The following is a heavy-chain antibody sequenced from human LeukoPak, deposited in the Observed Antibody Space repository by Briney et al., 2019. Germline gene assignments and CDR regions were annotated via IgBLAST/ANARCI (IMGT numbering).Heavy chain of an antibody. CDR1: GDSIRSYY. J-gene: IGHJ5*02. D-gene: IGHD2-2*01. CDR2: IYYSGST. Sequence: SETLSLTCTVSGDSIRSYYWSWIRQPPGKGLEWIGYIYYSGSTNYNPSLQSRVTISVDTSKKQISLKLRSVTAADTAVYYCARRVVPPARPADWFDPWGQGTLVTVSS. CDR3: ARRVVPPARPADWFDP. V-gene: IGHV4-59*08.